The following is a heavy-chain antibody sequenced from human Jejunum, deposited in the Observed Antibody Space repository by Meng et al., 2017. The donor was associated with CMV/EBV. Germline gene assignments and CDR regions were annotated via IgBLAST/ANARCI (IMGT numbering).Heavy chain of an antibody. J-gene: IGHJ4*02. D-gene: IGHD6-19*01. CDR2: IYTSGST. V-gene: IGHV4-4*07. CDR1: GGSMISYY. Sequence: VQLQSPGPGLVKPSETLSLTCSVSGGSMISYYWRWIRQPAGKGLEWIGHIYTSGSTNYSPSLKSRVTMSLDTAKNQFSLKVSSVTAADTAVYYCARLSKDGWSTFDYWGQGTLVTVSS. CDR3: ARLSKDGWSTFDY.